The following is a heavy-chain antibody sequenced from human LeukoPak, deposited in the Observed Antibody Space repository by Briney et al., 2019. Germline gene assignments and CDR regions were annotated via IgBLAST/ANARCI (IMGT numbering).Heavy chain of an antibody. CDR1: GGSISSGGNY. V-gene: IGHV4-61*08. J-gene: IGHJ5*02. D-gene: IGHD2/OR15-2a*01. Sequence: PSQTLSLTCTVSGGSISSGGNYWSWSRQPPGKGLEWIGYIYHSGSTNYNPSLKSRVTISVDTSKNQFSLKLRSVTAADTAVYYCARRGGVFSYWFDPWGQGTLVTVSS. CDR3: ARRGGVFSYWFDP. CDR2: IYHSGST.